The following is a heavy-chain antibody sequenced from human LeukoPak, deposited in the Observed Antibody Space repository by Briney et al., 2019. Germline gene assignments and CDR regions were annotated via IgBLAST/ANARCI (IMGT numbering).Heavy chain of an antibody. CDR1: GYSFTSYW. V-gene: IGHV5-51*01. D-gene: IGHD3-22*01. Sequence: GESLKISCKGSGYSFTSYWIGWVRQMPGKGLEWMGIIYPGDSNTRYSPSFQGQVTISADKSISTAYLQWSSLKASDTAMYYCARRLTYDSRAYYCLDYWGQGTLVTVSS. CDR3: ARRLTYDSRAYYCLDY. CDR2: IYPGDSNT. J-gene: IGHJ4*02.